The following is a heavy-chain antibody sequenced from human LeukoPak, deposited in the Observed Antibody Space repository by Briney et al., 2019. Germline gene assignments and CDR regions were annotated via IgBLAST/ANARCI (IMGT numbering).Heavy chain of an antibody. Sequence: ASVKVSCKASGYTFTDYYMHWVRQAPGQGLEWMGWINPNSGGTKYAQKFQGRVTMTRDTSINTAYMELSRLTSDDTAVYYCARDRYSNGWQVVDYWGQGTLVTASS. CDR2: INPNSGGT. CDR3: ARDRYSNGWQVVDY. J-gene: IGHJ4*02. D-gene: IGHD6-19*01. CDR1: GYTFTDYY. V-gene: IGHV1-2*02.